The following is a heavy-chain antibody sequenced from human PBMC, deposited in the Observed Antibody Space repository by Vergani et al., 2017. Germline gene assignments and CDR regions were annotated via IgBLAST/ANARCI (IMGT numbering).Heavy chain of an antibody. Sequence: QVQLQESGPGLVKPSETLSLTCTVSGGSVSSGSYYWSWIRQPPGKGLEWIGYIYYSGSTNYNPSLKSRVTISVDTSKNQFSLKLSSVTAADTAVYYCARDRFTAGTGWFDPWGQGTLVTVSS. D-gene: IGHD6-13*01. V-gene: IGHV4-61*01. CDR1: GGSVSSGSYY. CDR3: ARDRFTAGTGWFDP. CDR2: IYYSGST. J-gene: IGHJ5*02.